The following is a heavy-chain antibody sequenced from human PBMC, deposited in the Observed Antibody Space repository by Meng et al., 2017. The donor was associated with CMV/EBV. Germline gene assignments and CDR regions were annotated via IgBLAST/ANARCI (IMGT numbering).Heavy chain of an antibody. D-gene: IGHD2-2*01. Sequence: GSLRLSCTVSGGSISSSSYYWGWIRHPPGKGREWIGSIYYSGSTYYNPSLKSRVTISVDTSKNQFSLKLSSVTAADTAVYYCARVRETDIVVVPAANFDYWGQGTLVTVSS. CDR2: IYYSGST. CDR3: ARVRETDIVVVPAANFDY. J-gene: IGHJ4*02. V-gene: IGHV4-39*07. CDR1: GGSISSSSYY.